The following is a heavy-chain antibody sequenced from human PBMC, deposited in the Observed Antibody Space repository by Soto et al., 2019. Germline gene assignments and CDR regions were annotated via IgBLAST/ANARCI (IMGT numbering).Heavy chain of an antibody. Sequence: PGGSLRLSCVASGFTFSSYSMSWVRQAPGKGLEWVSYMSTSSRTIYYADSVKGRVTISRDNAKNSLYLQMNSLRAEDSAVYYCARVAAVAGTCFAYWGRGTLVTVSS. D-gene: IGHD6-19*01. CDR1: GFTFSSYS. V-gene: IGHV3-48*01. J-gene: IGHJ4*02. CDR2: MSTSSRTI. CDR3: ARVAAVAGTCFAY.